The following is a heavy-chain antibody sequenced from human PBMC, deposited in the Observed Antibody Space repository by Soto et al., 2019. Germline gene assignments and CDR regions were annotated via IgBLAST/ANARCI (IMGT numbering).Heavy chain of an antibody. CDR3: ARHWDKDYFDY. V-gene: IGHV1-46*01. J-gene: IGHJ4*01. CDR2: INPSGGST. Sequence: ASVKVSCKASGYTFSTYYMHWVRQAPGQGYEWMGIINPSGGSTTYAQKFQGRVTMTRDTSTTTVYMELSSLKASDTAMYYCARHWDKDYFDYWGQGTLVTSPQ. CDR1: GYTFSTYY. D-gene: IGHD7-27*01.